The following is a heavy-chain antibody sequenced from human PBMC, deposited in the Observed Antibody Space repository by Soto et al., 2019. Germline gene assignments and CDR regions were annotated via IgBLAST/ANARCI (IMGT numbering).Heavy chain of an antibody. CDR3: ARGATVTQYDY. Sequence: SETLSLTCTVSGVSVSSGSFYWAWIRQPPGKGLEWIGFGSYSGTTNYKPSLKSRVTISVDTSGSQISLKVSSLTAADTAVYYCARGATVTQYDYWGQGTLVTVSS. CDR1: GVSVSSGSFY. J-gene: IGHJ4*02. V-gene: IGHV4-61*01. CDR2: GSYSGTT. D-gene: IGHD4-17*01.